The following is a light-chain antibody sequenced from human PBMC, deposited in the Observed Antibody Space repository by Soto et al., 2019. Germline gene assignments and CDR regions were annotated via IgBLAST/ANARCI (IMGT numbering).Light chain of an antibody. V-gene: IGKV3-20*01. CDR1: QSVNSRY. CDR3: QQYGRPPRAT. Sequence: DTVLTQSPGTLSLSPGERAALSFRSIQSVNSRYIAWYQVKPGQAPRLLIYEASSRATGIPDRFSGGGSGTDFTLSISKVEPEDFAVYYCQQYGRPPRATFGLGTRLEIK. J-gene: IGKJ5*01. CDR2: EAS.